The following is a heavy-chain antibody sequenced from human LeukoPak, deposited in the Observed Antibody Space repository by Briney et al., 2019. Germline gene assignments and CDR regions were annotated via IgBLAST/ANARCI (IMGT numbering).Heavy chain of an antibody. CDR3: ARGADGVSSNSRGWFDP. CDR2: ISYDGSNK. D-gene: IGHD2-15*01. CDR1: GFTFSSYA. V-gene: IGHV3-30*04. J-gene: IGHJ5*02. Sequence: GGSLRLSCAASGFTFSSYAMHWVRQAPGKGLEWVAVISYDGSNKYYADSVKGRFTISRDNAKNSLYLQMNSLRAEDTAVYSCARGADGVSSNSRGWFDPWGQGTLVTVSS.